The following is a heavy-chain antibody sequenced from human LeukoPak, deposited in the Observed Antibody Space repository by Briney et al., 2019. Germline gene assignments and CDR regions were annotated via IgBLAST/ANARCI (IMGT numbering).Heavy chain of an antibody. J-gene: IGHJ4*02. CDR2: INHSGST. Sequence: SETLSLTCAVYGGSFSGYYWSWIRQPPGKGLEWIGEINHSGSTNYNPSLKSRVTISVDTSKNQFSLKLSSVTADDTAVYYCARGNFYDSSVGYWGQGTLVTVSS. CDR1: GGSFSGYY. D-gene: IGHD3-22*01. CDR3: ARGNFYDSSVGY. V-gene: IGHV4-34*01.